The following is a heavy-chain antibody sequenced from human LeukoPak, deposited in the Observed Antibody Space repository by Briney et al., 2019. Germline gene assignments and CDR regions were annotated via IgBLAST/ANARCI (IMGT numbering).Heavy chain of an antibody. CDR2: ISYDGSNK. CDR1: GFTFSSYG. D-gene: IGHD2-21*02. J-gene: IGHJ3*02. CDR3: ARCGGDCFTGLDI. Sequence: GGSLRLSCAASGFTFSSYGMHWVRQAPGKGLEWVAVISYDGSNKYYADSVKGRFTISRDNSKNTLYLQMNSLRAEDTAVYYCARCGGDCFTGLDIWGQGTMVTVSS. V-gene: IGHV3-30*12.